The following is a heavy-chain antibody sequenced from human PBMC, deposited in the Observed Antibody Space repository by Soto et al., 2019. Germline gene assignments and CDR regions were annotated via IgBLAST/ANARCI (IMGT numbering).Heavy chain of an antibody. CDR3: VRQKGEGYNYYFDY. CDR1: GYTFTSYG. Sequence: ASVKVSCKASGYTFTSYGIHWVRQAPGQRLEWMGWINAANGDTKYSPKFQGRVTMTRDTSISTAYMELTRLRSDDTTEYYCVRQKGEGYNYYFDYWGQGTLVTVSS. CDR2: INAANGDT. J-gene: IGHJ4*02. D-gene: IGHD5-12*01. V-gene: IGHV1-3*01.